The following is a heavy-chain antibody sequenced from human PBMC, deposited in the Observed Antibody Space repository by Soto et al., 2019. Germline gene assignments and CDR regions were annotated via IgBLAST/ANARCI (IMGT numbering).Heavy chain of an antibody. Sequence: SETLSLTCAVYGGSFSGYYWSWIRQPPGKGLEWIGEINHSGSTNYNPSLKSRVTISVDTSKNQFSLKLSSVTAADTAVYYCARGLPGIAAAGPPDYMDVWGKGTTVTVS. CDR1: GGSFSGYY. V-gene: IGHV4-34*01. J-gene: IGHJ6*03. D-gene: IGHD6-13*01. CDR2: INHSGST. CDR3: ARGLPGIAAAGPPDYMDV.